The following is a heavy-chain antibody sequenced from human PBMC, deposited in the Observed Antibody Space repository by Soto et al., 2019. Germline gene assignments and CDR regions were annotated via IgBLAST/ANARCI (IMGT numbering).Heavy chain of an antibody. D-gene: IGHD1-26*01. Sequence: ASVKVSCKASGGTFSSYAISWVRQAPGQGLEWMGGIIPIFGTANYAQKFQGRVTITADESTSTAYMELSSLRSEDTAVYYCATSVVGATAHYYGMDVWGQGTTVTVSS. CDR1: GGTFSSYA. CDR2: IIPIFGTA. J-gene: IGHJ6*02. CDR3: ATSVVGATAHYYGMDV. V-gene: IGHV1-69*13.